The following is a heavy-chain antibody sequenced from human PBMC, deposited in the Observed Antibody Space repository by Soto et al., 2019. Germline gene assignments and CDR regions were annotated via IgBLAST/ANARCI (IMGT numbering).Heavy chain of an antibody. CDR1: GYTFTSYD. J-gene: IGHJ6*02. V-gene: IGHV1-8*01. CDR2: MNPNSGNT. CDR3: AREGVVLGPPGPQHSSGYGIEYGMDV. D-gene: IGHD6-13*01. Sequence: QVQLVQSGAEVKKPGASVKVSCKASGYTFTSYDINWVRQATGQGLEWMGWMNPNSGNTGYAQKFRGRVTRTRNTSISTAYMELSRLGSEDTAVYYWAREGVVLGPPGPQHSSGYGIEYGMDVWGQGTTVTVSS.